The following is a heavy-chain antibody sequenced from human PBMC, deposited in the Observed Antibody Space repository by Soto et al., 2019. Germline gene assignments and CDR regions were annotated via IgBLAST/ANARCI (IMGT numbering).Heavy chain of an antibody. D-gene: IGHD2-2*02. CDR3: ARGKRYTNDY. V-gene: IGHV1-8*01. CDR1: GYTFSNYD. J-gene: IGHJ4*02. CDR2: MSPNSGRT. Sequence: ASVKVSCKASGYTFSNYDINWVRQATGQGLEWMGWMSPNSGRTGYAQKFQGRATMTRNTSSSTAYMELSSLRSEDTAVYYCARGKRYTNDYWGQGTLVTVSS.